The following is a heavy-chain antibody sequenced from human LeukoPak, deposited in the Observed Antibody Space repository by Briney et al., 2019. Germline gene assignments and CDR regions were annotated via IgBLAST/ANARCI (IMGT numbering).Heavy chain of an antibody. CDR1: GFTFSSYS. Sequence: GGSLRLSCAASGFTFSSYSMNWVRQAPGKGLEWVSSISSSSSYIYYADSVKGRFTISRDNAKNSLYLQMNSLRAEDTAVYYCAKDAVPAAISANWFDPWGQGTLVTVSS. D-gene: IGHD2-2*01. J-gene: IGHJ5*02. CDR2: ISSSSSYI. CDR3: AKDAVPAAISANWFDP. V-gene: IGHV3-21*04.